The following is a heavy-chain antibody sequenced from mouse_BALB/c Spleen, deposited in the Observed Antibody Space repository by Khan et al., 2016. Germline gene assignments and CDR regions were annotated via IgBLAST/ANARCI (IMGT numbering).Heavy chain of an antibody. V-gene: IGHV7-3*02. CDR2: IRNKANGYTT. Sequence: EVELVESGGGLVQPGGSLSLSCATTGFTFTDYYMSWVRQPPGKALEWLGFIRNKANGYTTEYSASVKGRFTISRDNSQSILSLQMNTLRAEDSATYDCASDLEGYDDAMDYWGQGTSVTVSS. D-gene: IGHD2-2*01. J-gene: IGHJ4*01. CDR1: GFTFTDYY. CDR3: ASDLEGYDDAMDY.